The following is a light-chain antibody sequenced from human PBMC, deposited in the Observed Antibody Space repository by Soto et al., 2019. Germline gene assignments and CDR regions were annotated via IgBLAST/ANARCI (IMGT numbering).Light chain of an antibody. V-gene: IGKV1-9*01. CDR2: AAS. Sequence: IQLTQSPSSLSASVGDRVTITCRARQGISSYLAWYQQKPGEAPKLLIYAASTLQSGVPSRFSGSGSGTDFTLTISSLQPEDFATYYCQQLNSYPLTFGGGTKVEIQ. CDR3: QQLNSYPLT. J-gene: IGKJ4*01. CDR1: QGISSY.